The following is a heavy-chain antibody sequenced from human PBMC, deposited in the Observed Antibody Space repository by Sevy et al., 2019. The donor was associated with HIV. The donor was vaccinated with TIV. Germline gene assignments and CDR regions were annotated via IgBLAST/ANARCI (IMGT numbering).Heavy chain of an antibody. V-gene: IGHV3-30*04. CDR3: ARDGGGDYFDY. D-gene: IGHD2-15*01. CDR2: ISYDGSNE. CDR1: GFTFRRYA. J-gene: IGHJ4*02. Sequence: GGSLRLSCAASGFTFRRYAMHWVRQAPGKGLEWVTVISYDGSNEYYIDSVKGRFTISRDNSKNILYLQMNSLRPEDTAVYYCARDGGGDYFDYWGQRTLVTVSS.